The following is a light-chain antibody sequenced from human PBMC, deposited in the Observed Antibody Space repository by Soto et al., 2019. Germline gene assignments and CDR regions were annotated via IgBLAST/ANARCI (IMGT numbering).Light chain of an antibody. CDR2: AAS. J-gene: IGKJ2*01. Sequence: DLQMTQSPSSVAASVGDRVTITCRASQGISSWLAWYQQKPGKAPKLLIYAASSLQSGVPTRFSGSGYGKDFTLTISSLQPEDFATVYCRQANSFPYTFGQGTKLEIK. CDR3: RQANSFPYT. V-gene: IGKV1-12*01. CDR1: QGISSW.